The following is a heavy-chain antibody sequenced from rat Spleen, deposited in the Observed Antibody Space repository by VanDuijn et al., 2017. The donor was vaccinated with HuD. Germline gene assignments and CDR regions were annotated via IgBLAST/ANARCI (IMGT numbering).Heavy chain of an antibody. V-gene: IGHV5S10*01. J-gene: IGHJ1*01. D-gene: IGHD1-11*01. CDR1: GFTFSDYY. Sequence: EVQLVESGGGLVQPGRSLKVSCAASGFTFSDYYMAWVRQAPTKGLEWVANIFYDGSRTYYRDSVKGRFTISRDNAKSTLYLQMDSLRSEDTATYYCATDQGYGGYSAYWYFDFWGPGTMVTVSS. CDR3: ATDQGYGGYSAYWYFDF. CDR2: IFYDGSRT.